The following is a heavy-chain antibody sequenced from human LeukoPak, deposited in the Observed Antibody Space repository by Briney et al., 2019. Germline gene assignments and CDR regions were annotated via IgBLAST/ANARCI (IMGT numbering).Heavy chain of an antibody. CDR2: ISSGSTI. J-gene: IGHJ6*02. V-gene: IGHV3-11*01. CDR1: GFTFSDYY. Sequence: GGSLRLSCAASGFTFSDYYMSWIRQAPGKGLEWVSYISSGSTIYYADSVKGRFTISRDNAKNSLYLQMNSLRAEDTAVYYCARSLRPHYYDSSGDGMDVWGQGTTVTVSS. D-gene: IGHD3-22*01. CDR3: ARSLRPHYYDSSGDGMDV.